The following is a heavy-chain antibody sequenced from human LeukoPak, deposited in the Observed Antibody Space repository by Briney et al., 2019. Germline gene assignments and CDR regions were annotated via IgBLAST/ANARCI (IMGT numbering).Heavy chain of an antibody. J-gene: IGHJ4*02. V-gene: IGHV4-59*01. CDR3: ARSNRAAAEKRFDY. Sequence: SETLSLTCTVSGGSISSYYWSWIRQPPGKGLEWIGYIYYSGSTNYNPSLKSRVTISVDTSKNQFSLKLSSVTAADTAVYYCARSNRAAAEKRFDYWGQGTLVTVSS. CDR1: GGSISSYY. CDR2: IYYSGST. D-gene: IGHD2/OR15-2a*01.